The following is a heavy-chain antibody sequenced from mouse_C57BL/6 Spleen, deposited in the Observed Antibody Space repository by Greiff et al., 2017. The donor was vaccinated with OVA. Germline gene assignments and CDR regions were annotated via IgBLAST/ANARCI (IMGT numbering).Heavy chain of an antibody. CDR2: IDPSDSYT. V-gene: IGHV1-69*01. J-gene: IGHJ1*03. CDR3: ARSSDYGSSIYFDV. D-gene: IGHD1-1*01. CDR1: GYTFTSYW. Sequence: QVQLQQPGAELVMPGASVKLSCKASGYTFTSYWMHWVKQRPGQGLEWIGEIDPSDSYTNYNQKFKGKSTLTVDKSSSTAYMQLSSLTSEDSAVYYCARSSDYGSSIYFDVWGTGTTVTVSS.